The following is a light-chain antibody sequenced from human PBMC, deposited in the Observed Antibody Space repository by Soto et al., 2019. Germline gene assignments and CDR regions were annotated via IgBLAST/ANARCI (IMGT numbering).Light chain of an antibody. CDR1: RSIISY. CDR3: QQSYETPYT. CDR2: AAS. Sequence: DIQMTQSPSSLSASIGDRVTITCRASRSIISYLNWYQQRPGKGPKVLIYAASSLQSGVPSRFSGSGSGTDFTLTINSLQPDDFATYYCQQSYETPYTFGQGTKLEIK. V-gene: IGKV1-39*01. J-gene: IGKJ2*01.